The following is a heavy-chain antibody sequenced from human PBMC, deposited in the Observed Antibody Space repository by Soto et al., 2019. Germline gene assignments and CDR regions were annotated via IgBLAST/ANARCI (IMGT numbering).Heavy chain of an antibody. CDR1: GGSISSSSYY. D-gene: IGHD5-18*01. Sequence: SETLSLTCTVSGGSISSSSYYWGWIRQPPGKGLEWIGYIYYSGSTNYNPSLKSRVTISVDTSKNQFSLKLSSVTAADTAVYYCASQRQLWDYFDYWGQGTLVTVSS. CDR2: IYYSGST. CDR3: ASQRQLWDYFDY. V-gene: IGHV4-61*05. J-gene: IGHJ4*02.